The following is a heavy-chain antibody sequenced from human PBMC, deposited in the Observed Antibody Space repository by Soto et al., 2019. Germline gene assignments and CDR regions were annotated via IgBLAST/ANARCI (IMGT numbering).Heavy chain of an antibody. CDR1: GGSFSGYY. J-gene: IGHJ6*03. D-gene: IGHD3-9*01. CDR2: INHCGST. V-gene: IGHV4-34*01. Sequence: PSETLSLTCAVYGGSFSGYYWSWIRQPPGKGLEWIGEINHCGSTNYNPSLKIRVTISVDTSKNQFSLKLCSVTAADTVVYFCARGFNYIGTDILTGYGYYYYMDVWGKGTTVTVSS. CDR3: ARGFNYIGTDILTGYGYYYYMDV.